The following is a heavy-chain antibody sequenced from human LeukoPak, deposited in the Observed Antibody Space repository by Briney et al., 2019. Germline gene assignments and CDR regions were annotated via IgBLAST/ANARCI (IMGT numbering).Heavy chain of an antibody. J-gene: IGHJ2*01. V-gene: IGHV3-23*01. D-gene: IGHD5-18*01. Sequence: PGGSLRLSCAASGFTFSSYAMSWVRQAPGKGLEWVSTVSGTGGSTYYADSVKGRFTISKDNSKSTLYLQMNSLRAEDTAIYYCAKIPDLQPPWYFDLWGRGTLVTVSS. CDR3: AKIPDLQPPWYFDL. CDR2: VSGTGGST. CDR1: GFTFSSYA.